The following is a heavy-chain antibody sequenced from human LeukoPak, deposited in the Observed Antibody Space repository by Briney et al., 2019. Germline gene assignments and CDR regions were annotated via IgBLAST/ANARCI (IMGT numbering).Heavy chain of an antibody. Sequence: SETLSLTCAVYGGSFSGYYWSWIRQPPGKGLEWIGEINHSGSTNYNPSLKSRVTISLDTSKNQFSLKLSSVTAADTAVYYCARDYCSSTSCYRGNAFDIWGQGTMVTVSS. CDR1: GGSFSGYY. J-gene: IGHJ3*02. CDR3: ARDYCSSTSCYRGNAFDI. CDR2: INHSGST. D-gene: IGHD2-2*02. V-gene: IGHV4-34*01.